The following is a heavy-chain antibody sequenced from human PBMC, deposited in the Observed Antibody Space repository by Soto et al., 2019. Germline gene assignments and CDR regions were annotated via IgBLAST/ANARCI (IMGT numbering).Heavy chain of an antibody. D-gene: IGHD1-1*01. V-gene: IGHV4-59*01. CDR3: ARRKNWNNLFYT. CDR1: GGSITNNY. J-gene: IGHJ1*01. CDR2: SYYSGST. Sequence: PSETLSLTCTASGGSITNNYWSWIRQSPGKGLEWIGCSYYSGSTSYNPSLRSRVTISIDNSKKQFSLSLRTVNATDTAVYYCARRKNWNNLFYTWGQGNLVTVSS.